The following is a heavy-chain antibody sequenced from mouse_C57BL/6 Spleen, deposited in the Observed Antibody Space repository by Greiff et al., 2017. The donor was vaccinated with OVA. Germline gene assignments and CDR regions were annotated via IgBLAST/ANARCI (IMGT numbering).Heavy chain of an antibody. CDR1: GYTFTSYW. Sequence: VQLKQSGTVLARPGASVKMSCKTSGYTFTSYWMHWVKQRPGQGLEWIGAIYPGNSDTSYNQKFKGKAKLTAVTSASTAYMELSSLTNEDSAVYYCTRLTGTEGWYFDYWGQGTTLTVSS. CDR3: TRLTGTEGWYFDY. D-gene: IGHD4-1*01. J-gene: IGHJ2*01. V-gene: IGHV1-5*01. CDR2: IYPGNSDT.